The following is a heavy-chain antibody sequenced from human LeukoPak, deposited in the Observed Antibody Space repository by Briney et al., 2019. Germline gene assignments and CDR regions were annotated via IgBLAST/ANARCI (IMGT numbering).Heavy chain of an antibody. D-gene: IGHD5-18*01. Sequence: GASVNVFCRASGDTFPNYYIHWPLQAPAQGLVWMVLVNPGGASTTYAQKFEGRVTMARDTSMTTFYMDLSSVRDDDTAVYYCATPVAAGRCGSRYGFVNWGQGTLVTVSS. CDR1: GDTFPNYY. CDR3: ATPVAAGRCGSRYGFVN. J-gene: IGHJ4*02. V-gene: IGHV1-46*01. CDR2: VNPGGAST.